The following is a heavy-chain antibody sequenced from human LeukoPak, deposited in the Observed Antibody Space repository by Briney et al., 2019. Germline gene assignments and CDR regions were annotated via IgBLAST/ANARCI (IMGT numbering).Heavy chain of an antibody. CDR3: ARVRTDYYYYYYGMDV. CDR2: MNPNSGNT. Sequence: ASVKVSCKASGYTFTSYDINWVRQATGQGLEWMGWMNPNSGNTGYAQKFQGRVTMTRNTSISTAYKELSSLRSEDTAVYYCARVRTDYYYYYYGMDVWGQGTTVTVSS. V-gene: IGHV1-8*02. CDR1: GYTFTSYD. D-gene: IGHD6-6*01. J-gene: IGHJ6*02.